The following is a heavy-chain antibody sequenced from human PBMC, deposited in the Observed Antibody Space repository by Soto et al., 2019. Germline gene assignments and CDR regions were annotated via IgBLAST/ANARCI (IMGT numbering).Heavy chain of an antibody. D-gene: IGHD5-18*01. V-gene: IGHV3-30-3*01. CDR3: ARDNGYSHGHGMDV. J-gene: IGHJ6*02. CDR2: ILYDGGNK. Sequence: GGSLRLSCAASGFTFSSYTIHWVRQAPGKGLEWVALILYDGGNKYYADSVKGGFTISRDNSKDTLYLQMNSLRAEDTAVYYCARDNGYSHGHGMDVWGQGTTVTVS. CDR1: GFTFSSYT.